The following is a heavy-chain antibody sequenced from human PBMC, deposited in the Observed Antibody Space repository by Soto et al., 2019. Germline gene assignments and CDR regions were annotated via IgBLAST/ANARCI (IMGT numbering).Heavy chain of an antibody. J-gene: IGHJ4*02. Sequence: ASVKVSCKASGNTFASYDINWVRQATGHGLEWMGWINPNSGNIGYAQKFQGRVTMTRDTAIRTAYMEVSRLRSDDTAVYYCARGRASGSYYLLDYWGQGTLVTVSS. CDR2: INPNSGNI. D-gene: IGHD3-10*01. CDR3: ARGRASGSYYLLDY. V-gene: IGHV1-8*01. CDR1: GNTFASYD.